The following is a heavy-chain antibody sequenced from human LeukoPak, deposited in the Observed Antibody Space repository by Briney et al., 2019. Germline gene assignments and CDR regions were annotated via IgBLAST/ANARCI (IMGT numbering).Heavy chain of an antibody. CDR3: ARAGGMDV. Sequence: GGSLRLSCAASGFTFSDHYMSWIRQAPGKGLEWVSYISTFSRYTSYADSVKGRFTISRDNAKNSLFLQMNSLRAEDTAVYYCARAGGMDVWGQGTTVTVSS. V-gene: IGHV3-11*06. J-gene: IGHJ6*02. CDR1: GFTFSDHY. CDR2: ISTFSRYT.